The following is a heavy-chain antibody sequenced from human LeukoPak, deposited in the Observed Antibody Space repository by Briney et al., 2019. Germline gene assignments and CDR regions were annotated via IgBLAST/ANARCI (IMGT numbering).Heavy chain of an antibody. CDR1: GFTFSSYA. CDR2: ISYDGSNK. D-gene: IGHD3-22*01. V-gene: IGHV3-30*01. CDR3: ARDYYDSSGYYHYFDY. J-gene: IGHJ4*02. Sequence: GGSLRLSCAASGFTFSSYAMHWVRQAPGKGLEWVAVISYDGSNKYYADSVKGRFTISRDNSKNTLYLQMNSLRAEDTAVYCCARDYYDSSGYYHYFDYWGQGTLVTVSS.